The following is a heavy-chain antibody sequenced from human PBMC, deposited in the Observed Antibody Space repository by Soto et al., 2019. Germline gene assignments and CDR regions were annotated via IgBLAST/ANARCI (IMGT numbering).Heavy chain of an antibody. V-gene: IGHV1-2*04. CDR1: GYTFTGYY. CDR3: ARGGLCSSTSCPNWFDP. D-gene: IGHD2-2*01. CDR2: INPNSGGT. J-gene: IGHJ5*02. Sequence: ASVKVSCKASGYTFTGYYMHWVRQAPGQGLEWMGWINPNSGGTNYAQKFQGWVTMTRDTSISTAYVELGRLRSDDTAVYYCARGGLCSSTSCPNWFDPWGQGTLVTVSS.